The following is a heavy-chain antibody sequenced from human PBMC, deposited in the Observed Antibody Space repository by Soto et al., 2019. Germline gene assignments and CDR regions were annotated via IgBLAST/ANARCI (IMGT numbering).Heavy chain of an antibody. V-gene: IGHV1-24*01. D-gene: IGHD1-26*01. CDR2: FDPEDGET. Sequence: GSVKVSCKVSGYTLTELSMHLVRQAPGKGLEWMGGFDPEDGETIYAQKFQGRVTMTEDTSTDTAYMELSSLRSEDTAVYYCATFRVGATVFQHWGQGTLVTVSS. CDR1: GYTLTELS. CDR3: ATFRVGATVFQH. J-gene: IGHJ1*01.